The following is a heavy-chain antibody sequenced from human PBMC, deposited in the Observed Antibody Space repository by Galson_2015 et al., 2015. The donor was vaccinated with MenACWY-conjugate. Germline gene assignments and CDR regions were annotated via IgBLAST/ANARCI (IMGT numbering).Heavy chain of an antibody. CDR2: TYYRSRWHN. Sequence: CAISGDSVSSHSAAWTWIRQSPSRGLEWLGRTYYRSRWHNDYAVSVKSRITINPDTSRNQLSLQLSSVTPEDTAVYYCAQGVTRTSGTINWYFDFWGRGTLVTVSS. CDR1: GDSVSSHSAA. CDR3: AQGVTRTSGTINWYFDF. V-gene: IGHV6-1*01. D-gene: IGHD6-13*01. J-gene: IGHJ2*01.